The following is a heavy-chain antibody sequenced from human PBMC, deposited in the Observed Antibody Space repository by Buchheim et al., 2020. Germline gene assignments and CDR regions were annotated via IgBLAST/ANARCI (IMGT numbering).Heavy chain of an antibody. J-gene: IGHJ4*02. D-gene: IGHD5-18*01. CDR2: IGTAGDT. CDR3: ARATGQLWVNFDY. CDR1: GFTFSSYD. V-gene: IGHV3-13*04. Sequence: EVQLVESGGGLVQPGGSLRLACAASGFTFSSYDMHWVRQATGKGLEWVSAIGTAGDTYHPGSGKGRFTISRENAKNSLYPQMNSLRAGDTAVYYCARATGQLWVNFDYWGQGTL.